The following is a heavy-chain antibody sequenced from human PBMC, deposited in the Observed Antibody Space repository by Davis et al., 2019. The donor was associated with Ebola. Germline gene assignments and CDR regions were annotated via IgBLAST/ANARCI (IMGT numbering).Heavy chain of an antibody. D-gene: IGHD1-1*01. V-gene: IGHV4-59*12. CDR2: IYYSGST. CDR3: AGQLESQVGGMDV. J-gene: IGHJ6*02. Sequence: MPSETLSLTCTVSGGSISSYYWSWIRQPPGKGLEWIGYIYYSGSTNYNPSLKSRVTISVDTSKNQFSLKLSSVTAADTAVYYCAGQLESQVGGMDVWGQGTTVTVSS. CDR1: GGSISSYY.